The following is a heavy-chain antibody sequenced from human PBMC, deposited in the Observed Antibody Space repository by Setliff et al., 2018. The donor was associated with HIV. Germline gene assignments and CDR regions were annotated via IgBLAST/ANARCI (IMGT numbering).Heavy chain of an antibody. CDR3: ARSYYYDSSGYSSRYWFDP. CDR1: GGSFSDFS. V-gene: IGHV4-59*08. D-gene: IGHD3-22*01. J-gene: IGHJ5*02. CDR2: ICDSGIT. Sequence: PSETLSLTCAVYGGSFSDFSWTWIRQPPGKGLEWIGYICDSGITKYSPSLKSRVTISVDTSRNQFSLKLSSVTAADTAVYYCARSYYYDSSGYSSRYWFDPWGQGTLVTVSS.